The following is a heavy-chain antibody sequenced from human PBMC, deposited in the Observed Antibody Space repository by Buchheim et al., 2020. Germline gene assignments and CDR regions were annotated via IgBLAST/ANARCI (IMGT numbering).Heavy chain of an antibody. Sequence: QLVESGAEVKKPGASVKVSCKASGYTFTSYGIGWVRQAPGQGLGWMGWISTYNDNTDYAQKFQGRVTMSTDTSTSTAYMELRSLRSDDTAVYYCARRPEVHYWYFDLWGRGTL. CDR3: ARRPEVHYWYFDL. CDR1: GYTFTSYG. V-gene: IGHV1-18*01. CDR2: ISTYNDNT. J-gene: IGHJ2*01. D-gene: IGHD1-1*01.